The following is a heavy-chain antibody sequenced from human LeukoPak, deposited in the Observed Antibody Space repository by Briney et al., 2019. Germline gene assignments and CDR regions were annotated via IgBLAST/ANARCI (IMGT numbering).Heavy chain of an antibody. CDR2: INPSGGST. J-gene: IGHJ3*02. CDR1: GYTFTSYY. Sequence: GASVKVSCKASGYTFTSYYMHWVRQAPGQGLEWMGIINPSGGSTSYAQKFQGRVTMTRDMSTSTVYMELSSLRSEDTAVYYCARPFVDYVSSGYNVAFDIWGQGTMVTVSS. D-gene: IGHD3-22*01. V-gene: IGHV1-46*01. CDR3: ARPFVDYVSSGYNVAFDI.